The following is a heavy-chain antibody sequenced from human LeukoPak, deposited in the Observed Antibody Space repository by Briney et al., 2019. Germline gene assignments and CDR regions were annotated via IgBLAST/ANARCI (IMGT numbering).Heavy chain of an antibody. J-gene: IGHJ6*02. D-gene: IGHD3-3*01. Sequence: RPGGSLRLSCAASGFTFSSYWMSWVRQAPGKGLEWVANIKQDGSEKYYVDSVKGRFTISRDDAKNSLYLQMNRLRAEGTAVYYCARDRGSWPRITIFGVVSPYYYYGMDVWGQGTTVTVSS. V-gene: IGHV3-7*01. CDR1: GFTFSSYW. CDR2: IKQDGSEK. CDR3: ARDRGSWPRITIFGVVSPYYYYGMDV.